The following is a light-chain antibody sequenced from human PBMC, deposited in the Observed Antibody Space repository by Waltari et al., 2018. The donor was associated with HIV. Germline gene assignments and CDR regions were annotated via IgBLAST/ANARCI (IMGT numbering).Light chain of an antibody. J-gene: IGLJ2*01. Sequence: QSALTQPPSAYGSPGQSVTISCNGTSSDVGGNNHVSWYQPYPGKAPRLMIDEVFKRPSGVPHRFSGSKSGNTASLTVSGLQAEDEANYYCSSYAGINTYVLFGGGTKLTVL. CDR2: EVF. CDR3: SSYAGINTYVL. CDR1: SSDVGGNNH. V-gene: IGLV2-8*01.